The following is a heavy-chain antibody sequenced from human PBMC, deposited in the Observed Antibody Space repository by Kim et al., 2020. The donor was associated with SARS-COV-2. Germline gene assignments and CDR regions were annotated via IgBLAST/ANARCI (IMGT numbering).Heavy chain of an antibody. V-gene: IGHV3-23*01. CDR1: GFSFGTFD. J-gene: IGHJ4*02. CDR3: VKGAWLDY. Sequence: GGSLRLSCVASGFSFGTFDMSWVRQAPGKGLKWVSVMKRLDDITYYAESVKGRFTVSRDSGMNTLYLQMNSLRADDTAVYFCVKGAWLDYWGPGTLVTVSS. D-gene: IGHD5-12*01. CDR2: MKRLDDIT.